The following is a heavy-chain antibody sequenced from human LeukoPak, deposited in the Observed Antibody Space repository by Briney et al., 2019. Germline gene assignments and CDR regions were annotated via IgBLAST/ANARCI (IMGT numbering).Heavy chain of an antibody. D-gene: IGHD6-19*01. CDR2: ISNGGGST. J-gene: IGHJ4*02. V-gene: IGHV3-23*01. CDR1: GFTFSSYA. CDR3: AKAQRSSGSLNYFDY. Sequence: PGGSLRLSCAASGFTFSSYAMSWVRQAPGKGLEWVSTISNGGGSTYYADSVEGRFTISRDNSENTPYVQMNSLRADDTAVYYCAKAQRSSGSLNYFDYWGQGTLVTVSS.